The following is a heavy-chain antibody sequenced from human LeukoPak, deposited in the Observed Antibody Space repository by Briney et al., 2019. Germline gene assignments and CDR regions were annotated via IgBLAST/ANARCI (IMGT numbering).Heavy chain of an antibody. V-gene: IGHV5-51*01. CDR1: GYSFTTYW. CDR2: IYPGDSDT. CDR3: ARQFRDSSGYYSYYFDY. J-gene: IGHJ4*02. D-gene: IGHD3-22*01. Sequence: PGESLKISCKGSGYSFTTYWIGWVRQMPGRGLEWMGIIYPGDSDTRYCPSFQGQVTISADKSISTAYLQWSSLKASDTAMYYCARQFRDSSGYYSYYFDYWGQGTLVTVSS.